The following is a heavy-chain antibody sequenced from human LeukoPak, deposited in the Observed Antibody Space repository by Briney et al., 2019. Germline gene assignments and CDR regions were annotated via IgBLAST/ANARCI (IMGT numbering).Heavy chain of an antibody. CDR2: IKQDGSEK. CDR3: ARAGIAVAYYFEY. V-gene: IGHV3-7*01. J-gene: IGHJ4*02. CDR1: GFTFSSYW. Sequence: GGSLRLSCAASGFTFSSYWMTWVRQAPGKGLEWVANIKQDGSEKYYVDSVKGQFTISRDNAKNSLYLQMNSLRAEDTAVYYCARAGIAVAYYFEYRGQGTLVTVSS. D-gene: IGHD6-19*01.